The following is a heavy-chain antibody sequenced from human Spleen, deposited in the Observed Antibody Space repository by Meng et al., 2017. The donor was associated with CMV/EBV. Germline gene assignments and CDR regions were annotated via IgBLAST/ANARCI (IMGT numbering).Heavy chain of an antibody. D-gene: IGHD2-2*01. CDR1: GFTVSGFE. CDR2: ISSSGSTV. J-gene: IGHJ4*02. CDR3: ARHRYGGPTSWPYFDY. Sequence: GGSLRLSCAASGFTVSGFEMSWVRQAPGKGLEWVSYISSSGSTVYYADSVKGRFTISRDNARNSLYLQLNSLRSQDTSVYFCARHRYGGPTSWPYFDYWGQGTLVTVSS. V-gene: IGHV3-48*03.